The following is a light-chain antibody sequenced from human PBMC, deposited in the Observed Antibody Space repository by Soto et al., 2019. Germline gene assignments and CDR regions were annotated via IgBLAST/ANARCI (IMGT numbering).Light chain of an antibody. CDR2: GAV. CDR1: QGIANY. V-gene: IGKV1-27*01. J-gene: IGKJ3*01. CDR3: QNYHSAPFT. Sequence: DIQMTQSPSSLSASLGDRVTITCRASQGIANYLAWYQHNPGKVPNLLIYGAVTLQSGVPSRFSGSGSGTDFSLTISSLQGEDVATYYGQNYHSAPFTFGPGTTVYIK.